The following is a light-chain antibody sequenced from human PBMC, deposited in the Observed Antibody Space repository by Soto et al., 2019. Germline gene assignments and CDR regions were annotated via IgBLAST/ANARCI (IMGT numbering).Light chain of an antibody. CDR3: IQDYNYPLT. CDR1: QGIRSE. CDR2: TAS. Sequence: IQMTQSPSTLSASVGDRVTITCRASQGIRSELGWYQQKPGKAPNLLIYTASSLQSGVPSRFSGSGSGTDFTLTISSLQPEDFATYYCIQDYNYPLTFGGGTKVDIK. V-gene: IGKV1-6*01. J-gene: IGKJ4*01.